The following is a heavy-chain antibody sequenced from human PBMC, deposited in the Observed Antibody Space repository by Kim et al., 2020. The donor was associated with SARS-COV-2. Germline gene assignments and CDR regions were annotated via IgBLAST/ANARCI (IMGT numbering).Heavy chain of an antibody. CDR1: GYTFTSYY. J-gene: IGHJ5*02. Sequence: ASVKVSCKASGYTFTSYYMHWVRQAPGQGLEWMGIINPSGGSTSYAQKFQGRVTMTRDTSTSTVYMELSSLRSEDTAVYYCARGLGYRIGGYNWFDPWGQGTLVTVSS. CDR3: ARGLGYRIGGYNWFDP. D-gene: IGHD6-13*01. V-gene: IGHV1-46*01. CDR2: INPSGGST.